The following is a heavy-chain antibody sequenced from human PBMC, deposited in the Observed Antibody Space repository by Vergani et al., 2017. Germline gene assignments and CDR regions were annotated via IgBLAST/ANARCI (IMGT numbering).Heavy chain of an antibody. V-gene: IGHV3-23*01. D-gene: IGHD2-2*01. Sequence: QAPGKGLEWVSGISGSGGNTYYANSVKGRFTISRDNSKNTLYLQMNSLRADDTAVYYCAKGVYCSSTSCYEGRGYYYGMGVWGQGTTVTFSS. J-gene: IGHJ6*02. CDR2: ISGSGGNT. CDR3: AKGVYCSSTSCYEGRGYYYGMGV.